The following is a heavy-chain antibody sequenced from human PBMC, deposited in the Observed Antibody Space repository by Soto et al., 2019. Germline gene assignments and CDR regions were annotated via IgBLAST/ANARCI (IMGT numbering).Heavy chain of an antibody. CDR3: ARVWRVVARCSYFDY. Sequence: ASVKVSCKASGYTFTSYGISWVRQAPGQGLEWMGWISAYNGNTNYAQKLQGRVTMTTDTSTSTAYMELRSLRSDDTAVYYCARVWRVVARCSYFDYWCKGTLVTGSS. CDR1: GYTFTSYG. J-gene: IGHJ4*03. CDR2: ISAYNGNT. D-gene: IGHD2-21*01. V-gene: IGHV1-18*01.